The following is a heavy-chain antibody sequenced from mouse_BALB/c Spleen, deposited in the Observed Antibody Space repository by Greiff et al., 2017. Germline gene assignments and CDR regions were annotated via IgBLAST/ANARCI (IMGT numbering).Heavy chain of an antibody. Sequence: QVQLQQSGAELVRPGASVKLSCKASGYTFTSYWINWVKQRPGQGLEWIGNIYPSDSYTNYNQKFKDKATFTVDKSSSTAYMQLSSPTSEDSAVYYCTRAYYRYDAMDYWGQGTSVTVSS. J-gene: IGHJ4*01. CDR3: TRAYYRYDAMDY. V-gene: IGHV1-69*02. CDR1: GYTFTSYW. CDR2: IYPSDSYT. D-gene: IGHD2-14*01.